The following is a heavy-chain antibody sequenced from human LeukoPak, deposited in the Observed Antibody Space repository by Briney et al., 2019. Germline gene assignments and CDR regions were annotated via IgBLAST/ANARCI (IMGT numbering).Heavy chain of an antibody. CDR1: GYSISSGYY. D-gene: IGHD5-12*01. J-gene: IGHJ5*02. V-gene: IGHV4-38-2*02. Sequence: PSETLSLTCAVSGYSISSGYYWGWIRQPPGKGLEWIGSIYHSGSTYYNPSLKSRVTISVDTSKNQFSLKLSSVTAADTAVYYCARELPNGQWLPGPWGQGTLVTVSS. CDR3: ARELPNGQWLPGP. CDR2: IYHSGST.